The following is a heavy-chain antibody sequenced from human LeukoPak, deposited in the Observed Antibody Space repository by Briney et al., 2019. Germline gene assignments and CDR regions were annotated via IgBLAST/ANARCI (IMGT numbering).Heavy chain of an antibody. CDR1: GYTFTSYG. J-gene: IGHJ6*02. CDR2: ISAYNGNT. V-gene: IGHV1-18*01. CDR3: ASKTLMTTVTHGAYDMDV. D-gene: IGHD4-17*01. Sequence: ASVKVSCKASGYTFTSYGISWVRQAPGQGLEWMGWISAYNGNTNYAQKLQGRVTMTTDTSTSTAYMELRSLRSDDTAVYYCASKTLMTTVTHGAYDMDVWGQGTTVTVSS.